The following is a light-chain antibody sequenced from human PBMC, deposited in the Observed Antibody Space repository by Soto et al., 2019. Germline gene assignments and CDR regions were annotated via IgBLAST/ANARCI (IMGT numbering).Light chain of an antibody. CDR3: QVWDRSSDHRVV. J-gene: IGLJ2*01. Sequence: SYELTQPPSVSVAPGKTARISCERNDIGTKSVHWYQQKPGQAPVLVLYYDSARPSGIPERFSGSNAGNTATLTISTVEAGDEADYYCQVWDRSSDHRVVFGGGTKLTVL. CDR2: YDS. CDR1: DIGTKS. V-gene: IGLV3-21*04.